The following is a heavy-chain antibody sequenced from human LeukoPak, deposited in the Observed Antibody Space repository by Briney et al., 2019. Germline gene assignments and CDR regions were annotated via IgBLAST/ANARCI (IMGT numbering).Heavy chain of an antibody. CDR1: GFTVSSNY. CDR2: IYGGGST. CDR3: ARTGSSSWGYFDY. D-gene: IGHD6-13*01. Sequence: GGSLRLSCAAPGFTVSSNYMNWVRQAPGKGLEWVSVIYGGGSTYYADSVKGRFTISRDSSQNTLYLQMNSLRAEDTAVYYCARTGSSSWGYFDYWGQGTLVTVSS. J-gene: IGHJ4*02. V-gene: IGHV3-66*01.